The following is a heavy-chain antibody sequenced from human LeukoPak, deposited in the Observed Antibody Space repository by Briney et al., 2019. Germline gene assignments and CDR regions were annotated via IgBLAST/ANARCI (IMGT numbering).Heavy chain of an antibody. D-gene: IGHD3-10*01. CDR1: GFTFRDYW. Sequence: GGSLRLSCAASGFTFRDYWMHWVRQAPEKGLMWVSHIDSDATSTHYTDSVKGRFTISRDNAKNTVYLQMNSLRAEDMAIYYCAREGQYGLGSYSYWGQGTLVTVSS. J-gene: IGHJ4*02. V-gene: IGHV3-74*01. CDR2: IDSDATST. CDR3: AREGQYGLGSYSY.